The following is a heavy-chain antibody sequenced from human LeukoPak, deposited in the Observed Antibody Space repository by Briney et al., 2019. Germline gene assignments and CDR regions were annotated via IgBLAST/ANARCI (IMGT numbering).Heavy chain of an antibody. Sequence: SETLSLTCTVSGGSISSGYYWGWIRQPPGKGLEWIGSIYHSGSTYYNPSLKSRVTISVDTSKNQFSLKLSSVTAADTAVYYCARDWRREDWFDPWGQGTLVTVSS. CDR2: IYHSGST. V-gene: IGHV4-38-2*02. CDR3: ARDWRREDWFDP. D-gene: IGHD1-26*01. J-gene: IGHJ5*02. CDR1: GGSISSGYY.